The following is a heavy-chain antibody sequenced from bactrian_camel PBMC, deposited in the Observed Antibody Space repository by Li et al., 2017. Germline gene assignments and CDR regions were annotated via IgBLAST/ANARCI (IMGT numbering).Heavy chain of an antibody. CDR3: AAEISRCRGFRPSLGARDYSY. CDR2: ITSTGGP. V-gene: IGHV3S53*01. D-gene: IGHD1*01. CDR1: RFTLSQTD. J-gene: IGHJ4*01. Sequence: HVQLVESGGEAVQAGETLRLSCTASRFTLSQTDTAWYRQAPGSECELVSAITSTGGPYYADSVKGRFTISQDKGKRTMYLQMTSLKPEDTAMYYGAAEISRCRGFRPSLGARDYSYWGQGTQVTVS.